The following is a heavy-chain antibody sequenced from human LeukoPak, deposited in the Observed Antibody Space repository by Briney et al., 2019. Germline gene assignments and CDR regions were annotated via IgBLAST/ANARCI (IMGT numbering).Heavy chain of an antibody. CDR2: IYSGGST. J-gene: IGHJ4*02. CDR1: GFTVSSNY. CDR3: ARDGFNSGYHDY. Sequence: GGSLRLSCAASGFTVSSNYMSWVRQAPGKGLEWVSVIYSGGSTYYADSVKGRFTISRDNAKNSLYLQMNSLRAEDTAVYYCARDGFNSGYHDYWGQGTLVTVSS. V-gene: IGHV3-66*01. D-gene: IGHD3-22*01.